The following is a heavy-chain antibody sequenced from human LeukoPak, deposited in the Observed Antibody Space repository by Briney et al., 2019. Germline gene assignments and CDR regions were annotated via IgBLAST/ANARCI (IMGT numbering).Heavy chain of an antibody. J-gene: IGHJ4*02. CDR2: IYHGGGT. CDR3: ARVAYYYDSSGYSYYFDY. Sequence: PSETLSLTCTVSGGSISSDLAYWGWIRQPPGKGLEWIGYIYHGGGTDYNPSLKCRVTISVDRSTNQFSLKLNSVTAADTAVYYCARVAYYYDSSGYSYYFDYWGQGTLVTVSS. CDR1: GGSISSDLAY. V-gene: IGHV4-30-2*01. D-gene: IGHD3-22*01.